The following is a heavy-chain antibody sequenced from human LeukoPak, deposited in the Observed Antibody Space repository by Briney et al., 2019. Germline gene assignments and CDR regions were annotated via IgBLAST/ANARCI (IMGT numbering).Heavy chain of an antibody. CDR3: ATRLELRRWFDP. V-gene: IGHV3-53*01. CDR1: GFIVSSNY. J-gene: IGHJ5*02. D-gene: IGHD1-7*01. CDR2: IYSGGST. Sequence: GGSLRLSCAASGFIVSSNYMSWVRQAPGKGLEWVSVIYSGGSTYYADSVKGRFTISRDNSKNTLYLQMNSLRAEDTAVYYCATRLELRRWFDPWGQGTLVTVSS.